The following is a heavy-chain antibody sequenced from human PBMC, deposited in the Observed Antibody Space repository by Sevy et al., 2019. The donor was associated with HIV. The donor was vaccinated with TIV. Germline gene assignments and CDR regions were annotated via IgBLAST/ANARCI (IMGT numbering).Heavy chain of an antibody. V-gene: IGHV3-48*02. J-gene: IGHJ6*02. CDR2: ISSSSSTI. CDR3: AGRSNIVVVVAADYYGMDV. CDR1: GFTFSSYS. Sequence: GGSLRLSCAASGFTFSSYSMNWVRQAPGKGLEWVSYISSSSSTIYYADSVKGRFTISRDNAKNSLYLQMNSLRDEDTAGYYCAGRSNIVVVVAADYYGMDVWGQGTTVTVSS. D-gene: IGHD2-15*01.